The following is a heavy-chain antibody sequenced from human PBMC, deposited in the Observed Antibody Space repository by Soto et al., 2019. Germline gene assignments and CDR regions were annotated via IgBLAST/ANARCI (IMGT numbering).Heavy chain of an antibody. Sequence: QVQLVQSGAEVKKPGSSVEFSCKASGGTFRSYSISWVRQAPGQGLEWMGGIIPIFDITNYAQKFQGRVTITADESTSTAYMELSSLGSDDTAVYYCARPDEGGYSSNHHYYYALDVWGQGTTVTV. V-gene: IGHV1-69*01. CDR3: ARPDEGGYSSNHHYYYALDV. J-gene: IGHJ6*02. D-gene: IGHD3-22*01. CDR2: IIPIFDIT. CDR1: GGTFRSYS.